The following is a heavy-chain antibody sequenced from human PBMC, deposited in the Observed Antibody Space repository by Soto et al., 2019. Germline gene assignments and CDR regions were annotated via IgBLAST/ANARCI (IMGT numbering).Heavy chain of an antibody. J-gene: IGHJ4*02. CDR2: IYWDDDK. D-gene: IGHD2-21*01. V-gene: IGHV2-5*02. CDR1: GFSLNTGGVG. Sequence: SGPTLVNPTQTLTLTCSFSGFSLNTGGVGVVWIRQPPGKALEWLAVIYWDDDKRYSPSLKSRLTISKDTSRNQVVLTMTNMDPVDTATYYCTHTPFFRDKLDDWGQGALVTVSS. CDR3: THTPFFRDKLDD.